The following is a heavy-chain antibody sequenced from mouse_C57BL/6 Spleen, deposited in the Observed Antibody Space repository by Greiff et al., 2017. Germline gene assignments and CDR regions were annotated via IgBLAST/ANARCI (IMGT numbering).Heavy chain of an antibody. CDR1: GYTFTSYG. CDR2: IYPRSGNT. V-gene: IGHV1-81*01. D-gene: IGHD1-1*01. Sequence: VQLQESGAELARPGASVKLSCKASGYTFTSYGISWVKQRTGQGLEWIGEIYPRSGNTYYNEKFKGKATLTADKSSSTAYMELRSLTSEDSAVYFCARENYGSSYAMDYWGQGTSVTVSS. J-gene: IGHJ4*01. CDR3: ARENYGSSYAMDY.